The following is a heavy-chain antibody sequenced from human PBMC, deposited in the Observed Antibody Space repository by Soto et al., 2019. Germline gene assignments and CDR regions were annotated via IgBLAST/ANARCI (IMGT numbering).Heavy chain of an antibody. Sequence: GGSLRLSCAASGFTFSSYSMNWVRQAPGKGLEWVSSISSSSSYIYYADSVKGRFTISRDNAKNSLYLQMNSLRAEDTAVYYCARDARYNWNYNWFDPWGQGTLVTVSS. D-gene: IGHD1-7*01. J-gene: IGHJ5*02. V-gene: IGHV3-21*01. CDR3: ARDARYNWNYNWFDP. CDR2: ISSSSSYI. CDR1: GFTFSSYS.